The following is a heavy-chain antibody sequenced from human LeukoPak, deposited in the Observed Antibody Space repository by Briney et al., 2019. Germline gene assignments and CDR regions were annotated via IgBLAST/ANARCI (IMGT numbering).Heavy chain of an antibody. D-gene: IGHD2-2*01. CDR1: EFTFNNYA. CDR2: ISGTGGTT. J-gene: IGHJ4*02. Sequence: GGSLRLSCAGSEFTFNNYAMNWVRQTPGKGLEWVAAISGTGGTTYYADSVKGRFTISRDNSKNTLYLQMNSLRAEDTAVYYCAKDLRVVVVPAAMNYWGQGTLVTVSS. CDR3: AKDLRVVVVPAAMNY. V-gene: IGHV3-23*01.